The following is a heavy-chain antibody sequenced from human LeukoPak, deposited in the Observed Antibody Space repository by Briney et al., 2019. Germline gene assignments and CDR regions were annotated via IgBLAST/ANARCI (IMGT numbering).Heavy chain of an antibody. CDR1: GYTLTELS. J-gene: IGHJ6*03. Sequence: ASVKVSCKVSGYTLTELSMHWVRQAPGKGLEWMGGFDPEDGETIYAQKFQGRVTMTEDTSTDTAYMELSSLRSEDTAVYYCATVGYGSGRPHYYYYYYMDVWGKGTTVTISS. V-gene: IGHV1-24*01. D-gene: IGHD3-10*01. CDR2: FDPEDGET. CDR3: ATVGYGSGRPHYYYYYYMDV.